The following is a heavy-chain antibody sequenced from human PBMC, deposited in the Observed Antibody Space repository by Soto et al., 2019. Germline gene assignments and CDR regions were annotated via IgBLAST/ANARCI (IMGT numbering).Heavy chain of an antibody. J-gene: IGHJ5*02. D-gene: IGHD3-22*01. CDR2: IYYSGST. V-gene: IGHV4-30-4*01. CDR3: AREYYDSSGWPSWFDP. Sequence: QVQLQESGPGLVKPSQTLSLTCTVSGGSISSGDYYWSWIRQPPGKGLEWIGYIYYSGSTYYNPSLKSRVNISVDTSKNQFSLKLSSVTAADTAVYYCAREYYDSSGWPSWFDPWGQGTLVTVSS. CDR1: GGSISSGDYY.